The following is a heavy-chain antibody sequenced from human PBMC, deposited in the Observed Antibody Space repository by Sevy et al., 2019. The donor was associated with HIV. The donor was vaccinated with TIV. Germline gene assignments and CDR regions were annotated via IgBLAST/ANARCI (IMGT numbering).Heavy chain of an antibody. CDR1: GDSISSSSYY. Sequence: SETLSLTCIVSGDSISSSSYYWGWIRQPPGKGLEWIASISYSGNTYYNPSLKSRTTMSIETSKNPFFLTLNPVTAPEAAVYYCARSNPYYDFWSGYMTSGYFDFWGPGTLVTVSS. D-gene: IGHD3-3*01. J-gene: IGHJ4*02. CDR2: ISYSGNT. CDR3: ARSNPYYDFWSGYMTSGYFDF. V-gene: IGHV4-39*01.